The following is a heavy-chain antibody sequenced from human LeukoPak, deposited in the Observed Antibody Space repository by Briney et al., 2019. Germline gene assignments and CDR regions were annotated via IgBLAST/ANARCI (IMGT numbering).Heavy chain of an antibody. CDR3: ATNKGPTTKPSGRQGCVL. CDR2: IIPILGIA. J-gene: IGHJ4*02. V-gene: IGHV1-69*04. D-gene: IGHD1-26*01. CDR1: GGTFSSYA. Sequence: SVKVSCKASGGTFSSYAISWVRQAPGQGLEWMGRIIPILGIANYAQKFQGRVTITADKSTSTAYMELSSLRSEDTAVYYCATNKGPTTKPSGRQGCVLWGQGTLVTVSS.